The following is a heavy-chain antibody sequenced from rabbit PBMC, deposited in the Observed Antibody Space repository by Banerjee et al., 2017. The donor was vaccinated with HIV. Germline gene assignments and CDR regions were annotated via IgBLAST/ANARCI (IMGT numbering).Heavy chain of an antibody. CDR1: GIDFSSYYY. D-gene: IGHD4-1*01. J-gene: IGHJ4*01. CDR2: IYPGSGNT. CDR3: VRGGVYTSGWKFNL. V-gene: IGHV1S40*01. Sequence: QSLEESGGGLVKPGGTLTHTCKASGIDFSSYYYMCWVRQAPGKGLEWIGCIYPGSGNTYYASWVKGRFTISKTSSTTVTLQMTSLTAADTATYFCVRGGVYTSGWKFNLWGQGTLVTVS.